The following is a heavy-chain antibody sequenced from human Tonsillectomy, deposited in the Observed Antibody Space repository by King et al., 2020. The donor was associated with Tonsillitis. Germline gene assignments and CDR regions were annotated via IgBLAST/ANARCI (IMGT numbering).Heavy chain of an antibody. CDR1: NGSISGYY. V-gene: IGHV4-59*01. J-gene: IGHJ4*02. Sequence: QLQESGPGLVKPSETLSLTCTVFNGSISGYYWSWIRQPPGKGLEWIGYIYYSGSTNYNPSPKSRVTISVDTSKNQFSLKLSSVTAADTAVYYCAGMPEGGATTTGWGALDYWGQGTLVTVSS. D-gene: IGHD1-26*01. CDR2: IYYSGST. CDR3: AGMPEGGATTTGWGALDY.